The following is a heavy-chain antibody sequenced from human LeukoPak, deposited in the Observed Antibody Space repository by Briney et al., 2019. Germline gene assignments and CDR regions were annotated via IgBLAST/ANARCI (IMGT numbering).Heavy chain of an antibody. Sequence: PGGSLRLSCEGSGFSFSEYWMSWVRQAPGKGLEWVANIKQDGSEKYYVDSVKGRFTISRDNAKNSLSLQMNSLRVEDTAVYYCARGRGSYSFDYWGQGTLVTVSS. J-gene: IGHJ4*02. D-gene: IGHD1-26*01. CDR3: ARGRGSYSFDY. CDR2: IKQDGSEK. V-gene: IGHV3-7*01. CDR1: GFSFSEYW.